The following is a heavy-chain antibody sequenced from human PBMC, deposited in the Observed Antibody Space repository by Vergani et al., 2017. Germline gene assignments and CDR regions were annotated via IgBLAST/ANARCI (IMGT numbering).Heavy chain of an antibody. Sequence: QVQLVQSGAEVKKPGSSVKVSCKASGGTFSSYAISWVRQAPGQGLEWMGRIIPILGIANYAQKFQGRVTITADKSTSTAYMELSSLRSEDTAVYYCARXHGYCSGGSCYSGWFDPWGQGTLVTVSS. D-gene: IGHD2-15*01. J-gene: IGHJ5*02. CDR1: GGTFSSYA. CDR2: IIPILGIA. CDR3: ARXHGYCSGGSCYSGWFDP. V-gene: IGHV1-69*04.